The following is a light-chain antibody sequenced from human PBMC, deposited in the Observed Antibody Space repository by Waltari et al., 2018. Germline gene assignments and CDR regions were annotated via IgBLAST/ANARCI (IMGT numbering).Light chain of an antibody. J-gene: IGKJ3*01. CDR3: QQRSNVLFA. CDR1: QSVSSF. V-gene: IGKV3-11*01. CDR2: DAS. Sequence: EVVLTQSPATLSLSPVERATLSCRASQSVSSFLAWYQQKPGQAPRLLIYDASNRATGIPARLSGSGSGTDFTLTIRSLEPEDFAVYYCQQRSNVLFAFGPGTKVDFK.